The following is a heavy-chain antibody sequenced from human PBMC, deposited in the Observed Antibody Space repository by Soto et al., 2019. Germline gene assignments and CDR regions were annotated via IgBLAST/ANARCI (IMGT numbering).Heavy chain of an antibody. V-gene: IGHV4-59*08. Sequence: QVQLQESGPGLVKPSETLSLTCTVSGGSISGFQWSWIRQPPGKGLEWIGSIYYSETTSNNPSLKSRVTIAVDTSTSQVSLKLASVTAGDTAVYYCARSNTRYSSPDYWGQGSLVTVSS. J-gene: IGHJ4*02. CDR1: GGSISGFQ. D-gene: IGHD6-13*01. CDR2: IYYSETT. CDR3: ARSNTRYSSPDY.